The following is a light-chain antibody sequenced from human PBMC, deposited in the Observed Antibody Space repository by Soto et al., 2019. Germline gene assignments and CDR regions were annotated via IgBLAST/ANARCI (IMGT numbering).Light chain of an antibody. CDR2: GNT. Sequence: QPVLTQPPSVSGAPGQRVTISCTGSSSNIGAGYDVHWYQQLPGRAPKLLIYGNTNRPSGVPDRFSGSKSGTSASLAITGLQAEVGAVNYCRSLEGSLSLVLGGGTKLTVL. J-gene: IGLJ2*01. V-gene: IGLV1-40*01. CDR1: SSNIGAGYD. CDR3: RSLEGSLSLV.